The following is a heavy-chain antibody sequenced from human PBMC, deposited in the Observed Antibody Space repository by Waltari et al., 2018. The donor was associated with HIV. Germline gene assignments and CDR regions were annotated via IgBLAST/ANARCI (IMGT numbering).Heavy chain of an antibody. J-gene: IGHJ4*02. CDR2: INPRSGEV. CDR1: GYTCTGYY. V-gene: IGHV1-2*02. D-gene: IGHD3-22*01. Sequence: QMQLVQPGAEVKKPGASVKVSCKASGYTCTGYYIHWVRQAPGQVLGWVGWINPRSGEVNYAKKFQGRVTMTRETSITTAYMELSSLTYDDTAVYYCAIVYYYDNRNYLGGYWGQGTLVTVSS. CDR3: AIVYYYDNRNYLGGY.